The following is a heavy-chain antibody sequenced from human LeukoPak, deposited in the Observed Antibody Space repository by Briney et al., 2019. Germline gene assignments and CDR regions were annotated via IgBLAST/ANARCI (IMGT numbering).Heavy chain of an antibody. J-gene: IGHJ4*02. D-gene: IGHD4-17*01. CDR1: GGSISSYY. CDR2: IYTSGST. Sequence: SETLSLTCTVSGGSISSYYWSWIRQPAGKGLEWVARIYTSGSTNYNPSLKSRVTIPVDKSKNQFSLEMSSETAADTAVYYCARWPYGDYADYWGQGTLVTVSS. V-gene: IGHV4-4*07. CDR3: ARWPYGDYADY.